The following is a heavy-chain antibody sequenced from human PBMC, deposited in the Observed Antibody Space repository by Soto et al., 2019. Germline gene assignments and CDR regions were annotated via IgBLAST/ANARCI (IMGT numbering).Heavy chain of an antibody. CDR1: GYTFTSYG. J-gene: IGHJ4*02. Sequence: QVQLVQSGAEVKKPGASVKVSCKASGYTFTSYGISWVRQAPGQGLEWMGWISAYNGNTNYAQKLQGRVTMTTDTSTSTAYMELRSPRSDDTAVYYCARDPDYYGSGSSSFDYWGQGTLVTVSS. CDR2: ISAYNGNT. D-gene: IGHD3-10*01. V-gene: IGHV1-18*01. CDR3: ARDPDYYGSGSSSFDY.